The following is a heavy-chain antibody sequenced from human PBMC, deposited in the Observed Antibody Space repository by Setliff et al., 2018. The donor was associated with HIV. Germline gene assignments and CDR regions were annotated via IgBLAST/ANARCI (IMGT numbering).Heavy chain of an antibody. V-gene: IGHV4-34*01. CDR2: INHSGST. D-gene: IGHD5-12*01. Sequence: SETLSLTCAVYGGSFSGYYWSWIRQPPGKGLEWIGEINHSGSTNYNPSLKSRVTISVDTSKNQFSLKLSSVTAADTAVYYCARGGLVVATIWDAFDLWGQGTMVT. CDR3: ARGGLVVATIWDAFDL. CDR1: GGSFSGYY. J-gene: IGHJ3*01.